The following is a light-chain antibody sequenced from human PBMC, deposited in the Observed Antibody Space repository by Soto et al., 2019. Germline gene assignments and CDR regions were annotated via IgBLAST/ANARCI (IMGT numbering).Light chain of an antibody. J-gene: IGKJ5*01. Sequence: AIRMTQAPSSLSASTGDRVTITCRASQGISSYLAWYQQKPGKAPKLLIYAASTLQSGVPSRFSGSGSGTDFTLTISCLQSEHFATYYCQQDYSYPLTFGQGTRLEIK. CDR3: QQDYSYPLT. CDR2: AAS. V-gene: IGKV1-8*01. CDR1: QGISSY.